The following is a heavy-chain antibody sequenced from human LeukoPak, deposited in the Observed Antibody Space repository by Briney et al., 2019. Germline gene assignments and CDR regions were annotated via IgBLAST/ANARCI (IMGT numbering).Heavy chain of an antibody. CDR3: AREFRYCSSTSCSPEYFQH. D-gene: IGHD2-2*01. CDR1: GGSISSYY. Sequence: SETLSLTCTVSGGSISSYYWSWIRQPAGKGLEWIGRIYTSGSTNYNPSLKSRVTMSVDTSKNQFSLKLSSVTAADTAVYYCAREFRYCSSTSCSPEYFQHWGQGTLVTVS. V-gene: IGHV4-4*07. CDR2: IYTSGST. J-gene: IGHJ1*01.